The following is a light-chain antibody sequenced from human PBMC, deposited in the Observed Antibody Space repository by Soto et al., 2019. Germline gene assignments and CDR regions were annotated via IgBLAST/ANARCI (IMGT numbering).Light chain of an antibody. CDR3: HQRQSWSRT. J-gene: IGKJ1*01. V-gene: IGKV3-11*01. CDR2: QTS. Sequence: IELTQSPSTRSVSAVYRVTLSCRSSQYINTRLAWYQHRPGQAPRLLIYQTSIRAAGIPARFSASGSGTDFTLTISDVQPEDFAIYYCHQRQSWSRTFGQGTKVDIK. CDR1: QYINTR.